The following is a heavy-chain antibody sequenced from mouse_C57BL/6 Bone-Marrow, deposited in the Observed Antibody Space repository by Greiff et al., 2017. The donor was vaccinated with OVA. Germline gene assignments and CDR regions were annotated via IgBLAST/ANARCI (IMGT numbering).Heavy chain of an antibody. D-gene: IGHD2-2*01. J-gene: IGHJ3*01. Sequence: QVQLKESGAELVKPGASVKLSCKASGYTFTEYTIHWVKQRSGQGLEWIGWFYPGSGSIKYNQKFKDKATLTADKSSRTAYMALSRLTSEDSAVYFGARHEEGYEGLFAYWGQGTVVTVSA. V-gene: IGHV1-62-2*01. CDR3: ARHEEGYEGLFAY. CDR2: FYPGSGSI. CDR1: GYTFTEYT.